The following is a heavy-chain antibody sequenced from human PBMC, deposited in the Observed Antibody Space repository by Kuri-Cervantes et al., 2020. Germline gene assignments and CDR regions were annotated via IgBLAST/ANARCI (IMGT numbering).Heavy chain of an antibody. D-gene: IGHD6-13*01. V-gene: IGHV3-7*01. Sequence: GESLKISCAASGFTFSSYWMSWVRQAPGKGLEWVANIKQDGSEKYYVDSVKGRFTISRDNAKNSLYLQMNSLRAEDTAVYYCARPGYSSSWCEFIYYYGMDVWGQGTTVTVSS. CDR1: GFTFSSYW. CDR2: IKQDGSEK. J-gene: IGHJ6*02. CDR3: ARPGYSSSWCEFIYYYGMDV.